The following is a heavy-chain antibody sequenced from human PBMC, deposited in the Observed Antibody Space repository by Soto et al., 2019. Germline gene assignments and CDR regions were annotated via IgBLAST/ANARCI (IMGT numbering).Heavy chain of an antibody. Sequence: QVQLVQSGAEVKKPGSSVKVSCKASGGTFSSYTISWVRQAPGQGLEWMGRIIPILGIANYAQKFQGRVTITAAKSTSKAYTELSSLSSAYTAVYDCEGVADYGGYGMDVWGQGTTVTVSS. J-gene: IGHJ6*02. CDR1: GGTFSSYT. D-gene: IGHD4-17*01. CDR2: IIPILGIA. CDR3: EGVADYGGYGMDV. V-gene: IGHV1-69*02.